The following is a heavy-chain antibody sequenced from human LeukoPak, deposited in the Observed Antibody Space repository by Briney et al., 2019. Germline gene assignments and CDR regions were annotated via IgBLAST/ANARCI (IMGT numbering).Heavy chain of an antibody. CDR2: ISVSGGST. D-gene: IGHD5-12*01. Sequence: GGSLRLSCAASGFIFSNYGMSWVPQAPGKGLEWVSIISVSGGSTYYADSVKGRFTISRDNSKSTLYLQMNSLRAEDTAVYYCAKDLRVFESWGQGTLVTVSS. CDR3: AKDLRVFES. CDR1: GFIFSNYG. J-gene: IGHJ5*01. V-gene: IGHV3-23*01.